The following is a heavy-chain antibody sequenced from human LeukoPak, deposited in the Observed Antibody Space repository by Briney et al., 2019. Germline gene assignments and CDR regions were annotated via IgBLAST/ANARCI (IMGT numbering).Heavy chain of an antibody. D-gene: IGHD6-13*01. CDR1: GFTVSSNY. CDR3: AKTPGHSSSWQFDY. CDR2: IYSGGST. Sequence: GGSLRLSCAASGFTVSSNYMSWVRQAPGKGLEWVSVIYSGGSTYYADSVKGRFTISRDNSKNTLYLQMNSLRAEDTAVYYCAKTPGHSSSWQFDYWGQGTLVTVSS. V-gene: IGHV3-66*02. J-gene: IGHJ4*02.